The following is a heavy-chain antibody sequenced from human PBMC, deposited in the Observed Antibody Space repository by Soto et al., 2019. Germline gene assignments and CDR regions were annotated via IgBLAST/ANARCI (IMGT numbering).Heavy chain of an antibody. V-gene: IGHV5-51*01. CDR3: ARLVLGYSSGWPSVDY. D-gene: IGHD6-19*01. J-gene: IGHJ4*02. CDR1: GYSFTSYW. Sequence: GDSLKISCKVSGYSFTSYWIGWVRQLPGKGLEWMGTIYPGDSDTRYSPSFQGQVTISADKSISTAYLQWSSLKASDTAMYYCARLVLGYSSGWPSVDYWGQGTLVTVSS. CDR2: IYPGDSDT.